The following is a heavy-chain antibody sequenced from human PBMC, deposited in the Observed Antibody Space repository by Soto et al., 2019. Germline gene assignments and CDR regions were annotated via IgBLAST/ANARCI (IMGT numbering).Heavy chain of an antibody. D-gene: IGHD6-6*01. J-gene: IGHJ4*02. V-gene: IGHV3-23*01. Sequence: PGGSLRLSCAASGFTFSSYAMSWVRQAPGKGLEWVSVISGSDDSAHYADSVKGRFTISRDNSKNTLYLQMNSLRAEDTAGYYCAKRSSSSTYDYWSQGTLVTVSS. CDR2: ISGSDDSA. CDR1: GFTFSSYA. CDR3: AKRSSSSTYDY.